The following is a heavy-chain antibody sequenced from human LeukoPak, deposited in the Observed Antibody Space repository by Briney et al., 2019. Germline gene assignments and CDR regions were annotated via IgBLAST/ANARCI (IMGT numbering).Heavy chain of an antibody. J-gene: IGHJ4*02. V-gene: IGHV3-30-3*01. CDR3: ARGLLGTTTSYFDY. D-gene: IGHD1-26*01. CDR2: ITYDGSNK. Sequence: PGGSLRLSCAASGFTFSNHVMHWVRQAPGKGLEWVAVITYDGSNKYYADSVKGRSTISRDNSKSALYLQVNSLRPEDTAVYYCARGLLGTTTSYFDYWGQGTLVTVSS. CDR1: GFTFSNHV.